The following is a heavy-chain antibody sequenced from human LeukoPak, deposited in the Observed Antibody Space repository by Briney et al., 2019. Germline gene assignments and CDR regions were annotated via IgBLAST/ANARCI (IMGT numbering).Heavy chain of an antibody. CDR2: ISSSSSYT. CDR1: GFTFSDYY. V-gene: IGHV3-11*06. CDR3: ARIRAVADRSYDY. Sequence: GGSLRLSCAASGFTFSDYYMSWIRQAPGKGLEWVSYISSSSSYTNYADSVKGRFTISRDNAKNSLYLQMNSLRAEDTAVYYCARIRAVADRSYDYWGQGPLVTVSS. J-gene: IGHJ4*02. D-gene: IGHD6-19*01.